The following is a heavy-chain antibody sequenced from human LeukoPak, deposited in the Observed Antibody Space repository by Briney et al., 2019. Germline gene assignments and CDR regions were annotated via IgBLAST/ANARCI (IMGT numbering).Heavy chain of an antibody. V-gene: IGHV3-23*01. D-gene: IGHD5-24*01. CDR1: GFTFGRSA. CDR3: VKGRMSEDGLDV. Sequence: PGGSLRLSCGASGFTFGRSAMTWVRQTPGKGLEWFSSISSSGNTYYADSGKGRFTISRDNSKNLVNLQMNSLRAEDTAIYYCVKGRMSEDGLDVWGQGSLVTVSS. J-gene: IGHJ4*02. CDR2: ISSSGNT.